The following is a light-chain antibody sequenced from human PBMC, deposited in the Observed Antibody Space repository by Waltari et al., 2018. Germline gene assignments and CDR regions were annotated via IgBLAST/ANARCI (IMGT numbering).Light chain of an antibody. CDR2: LGS. Sequence: DIVMTQSPLSLPVTPGEPASISCSSSQSLLHTNGYNYLDWYLQKPGQSPQLLIYLGSNRASGVPDRFSGSGSGTYFTLQINRVEAGDVGIYYCMQALQTPRTFGGGTKVEIK. V-gene: IGKV2-28*01. J-gene: IGKJ4*01. CDR3: MQALQTPRT. CDR1: QSLLHTNGYNY.